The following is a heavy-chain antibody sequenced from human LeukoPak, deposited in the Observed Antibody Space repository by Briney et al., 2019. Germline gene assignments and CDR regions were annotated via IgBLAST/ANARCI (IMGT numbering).Heavy chain of an antibody. V-gene: IGHV3-53*01. CDR3: ARVGYYSDYALALDH. Sequence: PGGSLRLSCVASGFDVSSNYMSWVRQAPGKGLDWVSLLYRDGTTYYAESVKGRFTISRDSSKSTLYLQMNSLTVEDTALYYCARVGYYSDYALALDHWGQGTLVSVSS. CDR1: GFDVSSNY. CDR2: LYRDGTT. J-gene: IGHJ4*02. D-gene: IGHD3-22*01.